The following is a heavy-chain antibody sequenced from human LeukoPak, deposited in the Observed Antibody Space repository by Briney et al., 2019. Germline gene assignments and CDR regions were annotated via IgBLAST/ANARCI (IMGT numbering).Heavy chain of an antibody. CDR3: ARHNARLRGWIGEVDF. V-gene: IGHV4-59*08. CDR1: GISMSTYF. CDR2: IYYSGST. Sequence: SETLSLTCSVSGISMSTYFWTWIRQPPGKGLEWIAYIYYSGSTNYNPSLKSRVTISVDTSKNQFSLMLSSVTAADTAVYYCARHNARLRGWIGEVDFWGQGALVTVSS. D-gene: IGHD3-10*01. J-gene: IGHJ4*02.